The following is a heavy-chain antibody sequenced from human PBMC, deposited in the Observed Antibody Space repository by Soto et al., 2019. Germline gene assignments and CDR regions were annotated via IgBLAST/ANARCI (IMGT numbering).Heavy chain of an antibody. CDR2: INHSGST. D-gene: IGHD6-19*01. CDR1: GGSFSGYY. V-gene: IGHV4-34*01. CDR3: ARGHPRKSYSSGWFADY. J-gene: IGHJ4*02. Sequence: SETLSLTCAVYGGSFSGYYWIWIRQPPGKGLEWIGEINHSGSTNYNPSLKSRVTISVDTSKNQFSLKLSSVTAADTAVYYCARGHPRKSYSSGWFADYWGQGTLVTVSS.